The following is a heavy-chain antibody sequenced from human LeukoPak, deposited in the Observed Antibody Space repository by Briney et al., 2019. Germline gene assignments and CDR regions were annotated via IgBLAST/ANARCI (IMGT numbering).Heavy chain of an antibody. CDR1: GFTFSSYA. Sequence: GGSLTLSCAASGFTFSSYAMSWVRQAPGKGLEWVSSISGSGGSTYHADSVKGRFTISRDNAKDTLYMQMNGLRVEDTAVYYCARVSIRTQNFDYWGQGTRVTVSS. J-gene: IGHJ4*02. D-gene: IGHD2-21*01. CDR3: ARVSIRTQNFDY. CDR2: ISGSGGST. V-gene: IGHV3-23*01.